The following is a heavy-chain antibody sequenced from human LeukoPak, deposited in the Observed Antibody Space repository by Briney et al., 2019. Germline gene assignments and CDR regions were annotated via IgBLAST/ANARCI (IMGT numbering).Heavy chain of an antibody. J-gene: IGHJ4*02. V-gene: IGHV3-7*01. D-gene: IGHD2-15*01. Sequence: GGSLRLSCAASGFTFSSYWMSWVRQAPGKGLEWVANIKQDGSEKYYVDSVKGGFTISRDNAKNSLYLQMNSLRAEDTAVYYCARLYCSGGSCYSITAFDYWGQGTLVTVSS. CDR1: GFTFSSYW. CDR2: IKQDGSEK. CDR3: ARLYCSGGSCYSITAFDY.